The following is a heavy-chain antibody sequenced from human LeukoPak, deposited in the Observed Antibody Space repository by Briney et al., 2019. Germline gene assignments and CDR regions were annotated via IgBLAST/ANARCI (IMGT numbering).Heavy chain of an antibody. CDR2: IGTAGDT. V-gene: IGHV3-13*01. CDR3: ARGHMLTGYYNFAWFDP. J-gene: IGHJ5*02. D-gene: IGHD3-9*01. CDR1: GFTFSSYD. Sequence: GGSLRLSCAASGFTFSSYDMHWVRQPTGKGLEWVSAIGTAGDTYYSHSVQGRFTISRENAKNSLYLHMNSLSAGDTAVYFCARGHMLTGYYNFAWFDPWGQGTLVTVSS.